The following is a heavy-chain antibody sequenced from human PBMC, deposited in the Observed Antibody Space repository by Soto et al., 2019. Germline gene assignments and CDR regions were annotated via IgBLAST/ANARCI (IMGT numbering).Heavy chain of an antibody. D-gene: IGHD3-3*01. V-gene: IGHV3-23*01. CDR1: GFTFSSYA. CDR3: AKSWGTFGLVIAWCAP. Sequence: EVQLLESGGGLVQPGGSLRLSCAASGFTFSSYAISWVRQAPGKGLEWVSAIRGSGGSTYYADSEKGRFTISRDNSKNTLCLQMNSLRAEDTAVYDWAKSWGTFGLVIAWCAPWGQGTLVTVSS. J-gene: IGHJ5*02. CDR2: IRGSGGST.